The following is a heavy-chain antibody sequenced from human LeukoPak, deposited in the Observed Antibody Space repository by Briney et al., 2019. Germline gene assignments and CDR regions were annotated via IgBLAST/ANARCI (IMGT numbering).Heavy chain of an antibody. CDR1: GYTFTYYY. V-gene: IGHV1-2*02. J-gene: IGHJ4*02. CDR2: INPNSGGT. CDR3: ARADRGDYMFDY. Sequence: ASVKVSCKTSGYTFTYYYMHWVRKAPGQGLEWMGWINPNSGGTNDAQKFQGRVTMTRDTSSSTVYMELSRPTSDDTAVYYCARADRGDYMFDYWGQGTLVTVSS. D-gene: IGHD4-17*01.